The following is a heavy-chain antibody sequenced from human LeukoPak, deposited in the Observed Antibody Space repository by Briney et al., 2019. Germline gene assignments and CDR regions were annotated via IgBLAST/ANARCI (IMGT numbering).Heavy chain of an antibody. V-gene: IGHV4-39*01. J-gene: IGHJ4*02. CDR3: ARPIDYAGPFDY. CDR1: GGSISSSSYY. Sequence: KPSETLSLTCTVSGGSISSSSYYWGWIRQPPGKGLEWIGSIYYSGSTYYNPSLKSRVTISVDTSKNQFSLKLSSVIAADTAVYYCARPIDYAGPFDYWGQGTLVTVSS. D-gene: IGHD4-17*01. CDR2: IYYSGST.